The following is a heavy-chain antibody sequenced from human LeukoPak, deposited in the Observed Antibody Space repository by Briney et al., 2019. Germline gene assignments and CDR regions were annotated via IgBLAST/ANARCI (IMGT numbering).Heavy chain of an antibody. CDR2: MNPNSGNT. CDR1: GYTFTSYD. V-gene: IGHV1-8*01. Sequence: GASVNVSCTASGYTFTSYDINWVRQATGQGLEWMGWMNPNSGNTGYAQKFQGRVTMTRNTSISTAYMELSSLRSEDTAVYYCARVHSRGIQPVGYWGQGTLVTVSS. CDR3: ARVHSRGIQPVGY. J-gene: IGHJ4*02. D-gene: IGHD5-18*01.